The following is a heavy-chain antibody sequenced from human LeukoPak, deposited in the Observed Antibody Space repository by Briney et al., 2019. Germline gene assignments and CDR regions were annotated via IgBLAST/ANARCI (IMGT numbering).Heavy chain of an antibody. CDR1: GGSISSGRYY. D-gene: IGHD6-19*01. Sequence: PSQTLSLTCNVSGGSISSGRYYWSWIRLPAGTGLEWIGRIFTSGSTNYNPSLKSRVTISLDTSKNQFSLKLSSVTAADTAVYYCATIAVAGHFDYWGQGTLVTVSS. CDR2: IFTSGST. J-gene: IGHJ4*02. CDR3: ATIAVAGHFDY. V-gene: IGHV4-61*02.